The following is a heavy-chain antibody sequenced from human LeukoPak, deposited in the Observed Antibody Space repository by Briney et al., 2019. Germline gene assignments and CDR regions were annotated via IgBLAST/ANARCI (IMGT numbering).Heavy chain of an antibody. CDR2: FHITGST. J-gene: IGHJ4*02. D-gene: IGHD3-10*01. CDR1: GDSISSYY. V-gene: IGHV4-4*07. Sequence: SETLSLTCTVSGDSISSYYWSWIRQPARKGLEWIGRFHITGSTTYNPSLKSRVSISVDTSRNQFSLNLRSVTAADTAVYYCASMSQPSGSFDLWGQGTLVTVSS. CDR3: ASMSQPSGSFDL.